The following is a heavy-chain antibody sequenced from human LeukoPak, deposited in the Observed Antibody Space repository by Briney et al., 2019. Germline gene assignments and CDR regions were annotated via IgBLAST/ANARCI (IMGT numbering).Heavy chain of an antibody. CDR2: IYYSGST. Sequence: PSETLSLTCTVSGGSISSSSYYWGWIRQPPGKGLEWIGSIYYSGSTYYNPSLKSRVTISVDTSKNQFSLKLRSVTAADTAVYYCARAIRTPVNPFCYDYWGQGTLVTVSS. CDR1: GGSISSSSYY. J-gene: IGHJ4*02. V-gene: IGHV4-39*07. D-gene: IGHD3-3*01. CDR3: ARAIRTPVNPFCYDY.